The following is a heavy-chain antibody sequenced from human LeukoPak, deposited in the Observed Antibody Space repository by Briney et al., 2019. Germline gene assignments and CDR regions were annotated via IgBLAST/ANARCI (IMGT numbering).Heavy chain of an antibody. V-gene: IGHV3-20*04. CDR2: INWNGGST. Sequence: GGSLRLSCAASGFTLSSYSMNWVRQAPGKGLEWVSGINWNGGSTGYADSVKGRFTISRDNAKNSLSLQMNSLRVEDTALYYCARGGISIFGVVIYMDVWGKGTTVTVSS. D-gene: IGHD3-3*01. CDR3: ARGGISIFGVVIYMDV. CDR1: GFTLSSYS. J-gene: IGHJ6*03.